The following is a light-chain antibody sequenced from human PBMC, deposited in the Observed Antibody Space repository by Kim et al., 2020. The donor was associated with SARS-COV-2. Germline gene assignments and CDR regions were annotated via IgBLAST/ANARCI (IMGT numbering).Light chain of an antibody. CDR3: ETWGTDTGL. J-gene: IGLJ3*02. Sequence: TVKLTCPTTSGNSTTIVAWHQQQPRTAPRSLMTLEGSGTYSKGSGVPDRFSGSSSGADRYLSISNLRSEDEAEYYCETWGTDTGLFGGGTKLTVL. CDR1: SGNSTTI. CDR2: LEGSGTY. V-gene: IGLV4-60*03.